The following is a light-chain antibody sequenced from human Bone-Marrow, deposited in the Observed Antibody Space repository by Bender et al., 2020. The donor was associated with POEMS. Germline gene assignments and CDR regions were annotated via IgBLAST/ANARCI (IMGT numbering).Light chain of an antibody. J-gene: IGLJ2*01. Sequence: QSALTQPASVSGSPGQSITVSCTGTSSDGGSDNLVSWYQQHPGKAPKLIISEGTKRPSGVSNRFSGAKSGNTATLTITGTQTFDEADYYCQAWASGVVSFVVFGGGTKLTVL. CDR1: SSDGGSDNL. CDR3: QAWASGVVSFVV. V-gene: IGLV2-14*02. CDR2: EGT.